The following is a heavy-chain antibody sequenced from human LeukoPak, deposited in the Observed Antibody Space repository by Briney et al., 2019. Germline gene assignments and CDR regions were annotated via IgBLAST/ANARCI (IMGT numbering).Heavy chain of an antibody. Sequence: GGSLRLSCAASGFTFSRYSMNWVRQAPGKGLEWVAVISYDGSNKYYADSVKGRFTISRDNSKNTLYLQMNSLRAEDTAVYYCARDRSSNEYYFDYWGQGTLVTVSS. J-gene: IGHJ4*02. CDR1: GFTFSRYS. CDR2: ISYDGSNK. V-gene: IGHV3-30*03. D-gene: IGHD2-2*01. CDR3: ARDRSSNEYYFDY.